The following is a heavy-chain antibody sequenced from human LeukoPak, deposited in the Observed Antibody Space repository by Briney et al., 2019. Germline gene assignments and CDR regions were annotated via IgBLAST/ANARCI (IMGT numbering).Heavy chain of an antibody. CDR3: TRDQNYGDQTASGMDV. V-gene: IGHV3-33*01. CDR2: IWYDGSDQ. J-gene: IGHJ6*02. CDR1: GFTFSNYG. D-gene: IGHD4-17*01. Sequence: GRSLRLCCAASGFTFSNYGMHWVRQAPGKGLEWVAVIWYDGSDQYYADSVKGRFTISRDNSKNTLYLQMNSLRAEDTAVYYCTRDQNYGDQTASGMDVWGQGTTVTVSS.